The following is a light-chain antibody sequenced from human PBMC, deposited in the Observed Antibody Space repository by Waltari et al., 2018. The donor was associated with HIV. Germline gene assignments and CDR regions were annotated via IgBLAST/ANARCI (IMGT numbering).Light chain of an antibody. CDR2: EAS. Sequence: EIVLTQSPATLSLSPGERATLSCRASQSVNTYLAWYQQKSGQAPRLLIFEASYSATGVPARFSGSGSGTDFTLTISSLEPEDFAVYYCQQRSNWPQLTFGGGTKVEIK. V-gene: IGKV3-11*01. J-gene: IGKJ4*01. CDR3: QQRSNWPQLT. CDR1: QSVNTY.